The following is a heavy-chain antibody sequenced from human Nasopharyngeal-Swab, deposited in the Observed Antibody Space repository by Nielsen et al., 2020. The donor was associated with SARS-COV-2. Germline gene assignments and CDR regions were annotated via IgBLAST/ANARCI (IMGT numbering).Heavy chain of an antibody. CDR3: ARSEAEDYSSSWYDY. D-gene: IGHD6-13*01. CDR2: IYYSGST. Sequence: WIRQPPGKGLEWIGYIYYSGSTYYNPSLKSRVTISVATSKNQFSLKLSSVAAADTAVYYCARSEAEDYSSSWYDYWGRGTLVTVSS. J-gene: IGHJ4*02. V-gene: IGHV4-30-4*01.